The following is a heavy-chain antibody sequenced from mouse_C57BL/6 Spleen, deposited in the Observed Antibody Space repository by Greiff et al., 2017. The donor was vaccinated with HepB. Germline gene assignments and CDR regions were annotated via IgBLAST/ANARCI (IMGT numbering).Heavy chain of an antibody. CDR2: IYPGDGDT. CDR3: AIEGRYFDY. J-gene: IGHJ2*01. Sequence: VKLMESGPELVKPGASVKISCKASGYAFSSSWMNWVKQRPGKGLEWIGRIYPGDGDTNYNGKFKGKATLTADKSSSTAYMQLSSLTSEDSAVYFCAIEGRYFDYWGQGTTLTVSS. CDR1: GYAFSSSW. V-gene: IGHV1-82*01.